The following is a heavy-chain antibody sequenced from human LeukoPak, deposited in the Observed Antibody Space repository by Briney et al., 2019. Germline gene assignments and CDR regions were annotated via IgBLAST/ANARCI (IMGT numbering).Heavy chain of an antibody. D-gene: IGHD6-13*01. J-gene: IGHJ4*02. CDR2: INAGNGNT. CDR3: ARPPGIAAAGTGY. Sequence: VASVKVSCKASGYTFTSYGISWVRQAPGQGLEWMGWINAGNGNTKYSQKFQGRVTITRDTSASTAYMELSSLRSEDTAVYYCARPPGIAAAGTGYWGQGTLVTVSS. CDR1: GYTFTSYG. V-gene: IGHV1-3*01.